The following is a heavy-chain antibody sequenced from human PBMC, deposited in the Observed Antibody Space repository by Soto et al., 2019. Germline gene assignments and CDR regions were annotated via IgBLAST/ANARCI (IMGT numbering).Heavy chain of an antibody. J-gene: IGHJ3*02. Sequence: GGSLRLSCAASGFTFRDYYMTWIRQAPGKGLGWVSYISSSGTGIYYPDSVKGRFTISRDNAKNSLYLHMNSLRAEDTAVYYCARAYSDAFDIWGQGTMVTVSS. V-gene: IGHV3-11*01. CDR2: ISSSGTGI. D-gene: IGHD2-15*01. CDR3: ARAYSDAFDI. CDR1: GFTFRDYY.